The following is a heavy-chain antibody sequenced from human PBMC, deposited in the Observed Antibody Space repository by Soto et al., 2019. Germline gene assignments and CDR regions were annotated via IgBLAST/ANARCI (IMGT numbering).Heavy chain of an antibody. V-gene: IGHV3-74*01. CDR2: INSDGSTT. Sequence: EVQLVESGGGVVQPGGSLRLSCAASGFTFSDHWMHWVRQVPGKGLVWVARINSDGSTTTYADSVKGRFTISRANARNTLYLHMESLRAGDTALYYCARGYSSGPDYWGQGTLVTVSS. CDR3: ARGYSSGPDY. J-gene: IGHJ4*02. CDR1: GFTFSDHW. D-gene: IGHD6-19*01.